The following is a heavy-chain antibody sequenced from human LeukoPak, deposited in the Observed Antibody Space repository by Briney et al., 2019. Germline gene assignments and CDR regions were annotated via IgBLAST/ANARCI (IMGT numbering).Heavy chain of an antibody. CDR3: ARFGEVIAIDAFDI. Sequence: GASVKVSCKASGYTFTGYYMHWVRQAPGQGLEWMGWINPNSGGTNYAQKFQGRVTMTRDTSISTAYMELSRLRSDDTAVYYCARFGEVIAIDAFDIWGQGTMVTVSS. CDR2: INPNSGGT. D-gene: IGHD3-16*02. V-gene: IGHV1-2*02. CDR1: GYTFTGYY. J-gene: IGHJ3*02.